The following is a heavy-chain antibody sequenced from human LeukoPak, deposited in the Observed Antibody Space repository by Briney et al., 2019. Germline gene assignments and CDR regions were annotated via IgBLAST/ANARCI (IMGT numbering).Heavy chain of an antibody. V-gene: IGHV3-23*01. D-gene: IGHD2-8*01. J-gene: IGHJ4*02. CDR2: ISGSGGST. Sequence: GGSLRLSCAASGFTFSSYAMSWVRQAPGKGLEWVSAISGSGGSTYYADSAKGRFTISRDNSKNTLYLQMNSLRAEDTAVYYCAKDRAGFYILVYAMVWGQGPLVTVSS. CDR3: AKDRAGFYILVYAMV. CDR1: GFTFSSYA.